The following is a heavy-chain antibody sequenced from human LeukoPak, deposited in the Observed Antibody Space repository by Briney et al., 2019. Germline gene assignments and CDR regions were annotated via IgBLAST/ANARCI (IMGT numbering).Heavy chain of an antibody. J-gene: IGHJ4*02. CDR1: GFTFSSSW. D-gene: IGHD5-18*01. CDR2: IRSKTDGGTT. CDR3: TTVEGYSYGYGYDY. V-gene: IGHV3-15*01. Sequence: PGGSLRLSCAASGFTFSSSWMSWVRQAPGKGLEWVGRIRSKTDGGTTDYAAPVKGRFSISRDDSKNTLYLEMNSLKTEDTAVYYCTTVEGYSYGYGYDYWGQGTLVTVSS.